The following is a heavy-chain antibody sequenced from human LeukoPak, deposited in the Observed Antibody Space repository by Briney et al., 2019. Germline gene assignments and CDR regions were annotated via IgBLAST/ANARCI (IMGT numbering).Heavy chain of an antibody. CDR3: ARASGYSYGWNWFDP. Sequence: PSETLSLTCTVSGYSISRGYYWGWIRQPPGKGLEWIGNIHHSGSTYYNPSPKSRVTISVDMSKNQFSLQLSSVTAADTAVYYCARASGYSYGWNWFDPWGQGTLVTVSS. J-gene: IGHJ5*02. V-gene: IGHV4-38-2*02. CDR2: IHHSGST. D-gene: IGHD5-18*01. CDR1: GYSISRGYY.